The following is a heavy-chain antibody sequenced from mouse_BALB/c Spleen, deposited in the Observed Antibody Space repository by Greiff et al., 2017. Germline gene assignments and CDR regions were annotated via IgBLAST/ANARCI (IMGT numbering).Heavy chain of an antibody. CDR2: MWAGGTT. CDR1: GFSLTTYG. Sequence: QVQLKESGPGLVAPSQNLSITCTVSGFSLTTYGVHWVRQPPGKGLEWLGVMWAGGTTNYNSALMSRLSISKDNSKSQVFLKMNSLQTDDTAMYYCARGGVWDYDAAFDYWGQGTTLTVSS. CDR3: ARGGVWDYDAAFDY. J-gene: IGHJ2*01. V-gene: IGHV2-9*02. D-gene: IGHD2-4*01.